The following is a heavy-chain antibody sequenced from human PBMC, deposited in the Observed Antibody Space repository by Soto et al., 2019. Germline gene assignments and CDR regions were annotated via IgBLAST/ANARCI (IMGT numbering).Heavy chain of an antibody. Sequence: GGSLRLSCAASGFTFSSYEMNWVRQAPGKGLEWVSYISSSGSTIYYADPVKGRFTISRDNAKNSLYLQMNSLRAEDTAVYYCARDGYCSSTSCLQYYYGMDVWGQGTTVTVSS. V-gene: IGHV3-48*03. CDR3: ARDGYCSSTSCLQYYYGMDV. CDR1: GFTFSSYE. J-gene: IGHJ6*02. CDR2: ISSSGSTI. D-gene: IGHD2-2*03.